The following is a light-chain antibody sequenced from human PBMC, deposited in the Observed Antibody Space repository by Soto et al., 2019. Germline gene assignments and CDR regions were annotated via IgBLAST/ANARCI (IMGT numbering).Light chain of an antibody. CDR3: QQYGSSLYT. Sequence: EIVLTQSPGTLSLSPGERATLSCRDSQSVSSSYLAWYQQKPGQAPRLFIYGASSRATGIPDRFSGSGSGTDFTLTISILEPEDFAVYYCQQYGSSLYTFGQGTKREIK. CDR2: GAS. J-gene: IGKJ2*01. V-gene: IGKV3-20*01. CDR1: QSVSSSY.